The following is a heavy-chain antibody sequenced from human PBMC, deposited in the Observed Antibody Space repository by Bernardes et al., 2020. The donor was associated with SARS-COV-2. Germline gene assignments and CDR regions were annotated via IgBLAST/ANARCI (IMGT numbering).Heavy chain of an antibody. D-gene: IGHD3-10*01. CDR2: MSGDGSGT. J-gene: IGHJ4*02. CDR3: AGTTITCCDY. V-gene: IGHV3-74*01. CDR1: GITFSSFW. Sequence: GGSLRLSCEASGITFSSFWMHWVRQSPGKGLIWVSRMSGDGSGTTYADSVKGRFTISRDNSRNTLYLQMNSLTPEDSGLYYCAGTTITCCDYWGKGTLVTVSS.